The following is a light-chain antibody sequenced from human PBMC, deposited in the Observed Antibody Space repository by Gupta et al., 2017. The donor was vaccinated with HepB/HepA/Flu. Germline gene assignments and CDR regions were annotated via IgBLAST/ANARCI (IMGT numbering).Light chain of an antibody. CDR2: DVT. Sequence: QSALTQPASVSGSPGQSITISCTGTSSDVGTYNYVSWYQQHPGKAPKVMIYDVTNRPSGVSNRFYGSKSGNTASLTISGLQAEDEADYYCSSYTTSSVLVFGGGTKVTVL. CDR1: SSDVGTYNY. CDR3: SSYTTSSVLV. J-gene: IGLJ3*02. V-gene: IGLV2-14*03.